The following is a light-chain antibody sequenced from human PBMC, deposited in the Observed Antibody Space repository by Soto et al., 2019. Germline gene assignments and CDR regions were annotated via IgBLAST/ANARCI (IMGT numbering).Light chain of an antibody. J-gene: IGLJ1*01. Sequence: QSVLTQPPSMSAAPGQRVTISCTGSSSNIGAGYDVHWYHQLPGTAPKLLIHGNINRPSGVPDRFSGSKSGTSASLAITGLQAEDEATYYCQSYDNRLSAYVFGTGTKLTVL. CDR3: QSYDNRLSAYV. CDR1: SSNIGAGYD. V-gene: IGLV1-40*01. CDR2: GNI.